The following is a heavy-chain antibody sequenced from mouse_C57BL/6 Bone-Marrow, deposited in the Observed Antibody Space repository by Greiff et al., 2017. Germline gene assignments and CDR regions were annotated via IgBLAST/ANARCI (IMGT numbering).Heavy chain of an antibody. CDR1: GYTFTDYE. V-gene: IGHV1-15*01. CDR3: TGGVVATGFDY. Sequence: LQESGAELVRPGASVTLSCKASGYTFTDYEMHWVKQTPVHGLEWIGAIDPETGGTAYNQKFKGKAILTADKSSSTAYMELRSLTSEDSAVYYCTGGVVATGFDYWAKAPLSQSPQ. CDR2: IDPETGGT. J-gene: IGHJ2*01. D-gene: IGHD1-1*01.